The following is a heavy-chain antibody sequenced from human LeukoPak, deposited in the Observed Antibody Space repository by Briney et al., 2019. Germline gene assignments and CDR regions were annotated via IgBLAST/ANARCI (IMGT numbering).Heavy chain of an antibody. CDR1: GYTFTSYY. CDR3: ARGVEMATIQPFDY. V-gene: IGHV1-46*01. J-gene: IGHJ4*02. D-gene: IGHD5-24*01. CDR2: INPSGGST. Sequence: GASVKISCKASGYTFTSYYMHWARQAPGQGLEWMGIINPSGGSTSYAQKFQGRVTMTRDMSTRTVYMELSSLRSEDTAVYYCARGVEMATIQPFDYWGQGTLVTVSS.